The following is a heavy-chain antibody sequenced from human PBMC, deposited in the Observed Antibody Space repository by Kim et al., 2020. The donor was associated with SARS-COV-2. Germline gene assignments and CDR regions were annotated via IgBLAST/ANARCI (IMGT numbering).Heavy chain of an antibody. Sequence: ADTVKGRFTISRDNSKNTLYLQMNSLRAEDTAVYYCARDPSLTTDDAFDIWGQGTMVTVSS. CDR3: ARDPSLTTDDAFDI. J-gene: IGHJ3*02. D-gene: IGHD4-4*01. V-gene: IGHV3-33*01.